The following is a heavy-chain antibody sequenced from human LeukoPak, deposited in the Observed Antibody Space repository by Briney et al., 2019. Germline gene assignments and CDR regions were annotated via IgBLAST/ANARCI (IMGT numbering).Heavy chain of an antibody. V-gene: IGHV1-3*01. J-gene: IGHJ4*02. Sequence: GASVKVSCKASGYTFTSYAMHWVRQAPGQRLERMGWINAGNGNTKYSQKFQGRVTITRDTSASTAYMELSSLRSEDTAVYYCARAGSIAVAGTLGYWGQGTLVTVSS. CDR1: GYTFTSYA. CDR3: ARAGSIAVAGTLGY. D-gene: IGHD6-19*01. CDR2: INAGNGNT.